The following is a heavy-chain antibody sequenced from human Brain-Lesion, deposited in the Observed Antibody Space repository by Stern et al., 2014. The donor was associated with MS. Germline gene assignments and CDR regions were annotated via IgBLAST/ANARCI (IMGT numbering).Heavy chain of an antibody. CDR3: ARMRYSGDYFIDY. V-gene: IGHV2-70*01. CDR2: VDWDDEK. D-gene: IGHD5-12*01. J-gene: IGHJ4*02. Sequence: QVTLRESGPALVKPTQSLKLTCTFSGFSLSTPGVGATWIRQPPGKALEWLALVDWDDEKYYSTSLKTRLSIFKDTSKNQVVLTMTNMDPVDTATYYCARMRYSGDYFIDYWGQGTLVTVSS. CDR1: GFSLSTPGVG.